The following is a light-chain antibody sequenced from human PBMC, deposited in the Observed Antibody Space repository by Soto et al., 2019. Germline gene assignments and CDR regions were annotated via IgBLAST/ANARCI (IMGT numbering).Light chain of an antibody. V-gene: IGKV3-20*01. CDR2: AAA. CDR1: QSVSSAF. Sequence: IVWTQSPGTLSLSPGERATLSCRASQSVSSAFFAWYQQKPGQPLRLLIYAAASRATGIPDRFSGSGSATDFTLTISRLEPEDFAVYYCQQYGDSPPTFGRGTKVEIK. J-gene: IGKJ4*02. CDR3: QQYGDSPPT.